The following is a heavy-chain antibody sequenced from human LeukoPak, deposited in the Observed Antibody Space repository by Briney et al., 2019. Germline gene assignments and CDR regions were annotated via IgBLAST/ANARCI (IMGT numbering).Heavy chain of an antibody. CDR2: ISAYNGNT. Sequence: ASVKVSCKASGYTFTSYGISWVRQAPGQGLEWMGWISAYNGNTNYAQKLQGRVTMTTDTSTSTAYMELRSLRSDDTAVYYCARVHCSNTSCSLDVDYYYYYGMDVWGQGTTVTVSS. CDR1: GYTFTSYG. V-gene: IGHV1-18*01. CDR3: ARVHCSNTSCSLDVDYYYYYGMDV. J-gene: IGHJ6*02. D-gene: IGHD2-2*01.